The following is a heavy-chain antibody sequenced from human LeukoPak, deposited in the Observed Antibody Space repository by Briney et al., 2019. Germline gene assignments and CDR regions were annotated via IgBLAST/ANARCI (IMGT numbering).Heavy chain of an antibody. D-gene: IGHD3-10*01. Sequence: PGRSLRLSCVASGFTFDDYAMHWVRQAPGKGLEWVSGISWNSGSIGYADSVKGRFTISRDNAKNSLYLQMNSLRAEDTALYYCAKASRIPLLWFGEASNGMDVWGQGTTVTVSS. CDR1: GFTFDDYA. J-gene: IGHJ6*02. CDR2: ISWNSGSI. V-gene: IGHV3-9*01. CDR3: AKASRIPLLWFGEASNGMDV.